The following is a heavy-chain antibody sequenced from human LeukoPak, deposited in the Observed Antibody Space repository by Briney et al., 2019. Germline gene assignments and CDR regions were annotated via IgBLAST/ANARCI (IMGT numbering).Heavy chain of an antibody. V-gene: IGHV1-69*06. CDR1: VGTFSSYV. Sequence: WASVKVSCKASVGTFSSYVISWVRQAPGQGLEWMGRIIPIFGTAKYAQKFQGRVTITADKSTSTAYMELSSLRSEDTAVYYCARVLGSSPVYYYYYYMDVWGKGTTVTVSS. CDR2: IIPIFGTA. CDR3: ARVLGSSPVYYYYYYMDV. D-gene: IGHD6-6*01. J-gene: IGHJ6*03.